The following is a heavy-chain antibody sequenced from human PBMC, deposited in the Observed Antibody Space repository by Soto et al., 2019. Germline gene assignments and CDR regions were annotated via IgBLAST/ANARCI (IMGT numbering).Heavy chain of an antibody. D-gene: IGHD3-10*01. J-gene: IGHJ6*02. V-gene: IGHV4-59*01. CDR1: GGSISSYY. Sequence: SETLSLTCTVSGGSISSYYWSWIRQPPGKGLEWSGYIYYSGGTTYNPSLKSRVTISVDTPKNQFSRKLSSVTAADTAVYYCARGWGYYYGSGSYYPYYYGMDVWGQGTTVT. CDR3: ARGWGYYYGSGSYYPYYYGMDV. CDR2: IYYSGGT.